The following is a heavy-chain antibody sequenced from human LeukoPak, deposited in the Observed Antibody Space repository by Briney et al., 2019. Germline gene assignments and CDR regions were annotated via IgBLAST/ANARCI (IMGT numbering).Heavy chain of an antibody. CDR1: GFTFSNAW. CDR2: IKSKTDGGTT. V-gene: IGHV3-15*01. Sequence: GGSLRLSCAASGFTFSNAWMSWVRQAPGQGLEWVGRIKSKTDGGTTDYAAPVTGRFTISRDESKNTLYVQMNGLRTEDTAVYYCTTGARSHGYLFDRWGQGTLVTVSS. J-gene: IGHJ4*02. CDR3: TTGARSHGYLFDR. D-gene: IGHD5-18*01.